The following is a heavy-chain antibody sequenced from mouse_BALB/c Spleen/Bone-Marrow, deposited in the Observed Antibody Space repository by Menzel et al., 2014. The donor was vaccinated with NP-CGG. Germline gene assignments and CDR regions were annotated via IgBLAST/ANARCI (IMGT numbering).Heavy chain of an antibody. CDR1: GFAFCNYW. Sequence: VKLVESGADLVRPGSSVKLSCTASGFAFCNYWMNWVKQRPGQGLEWIGQIYPGDSDTNYNGKFKGKATLTADKSSNTAFMQLSSLTSEDSAVYYCARCDGYSDYFDYWGQGATLTVSS. CDR3: ARCDGYSDYFDY. CDR2: IYPGDSDT. D-gene: IGHD2-3*01. V-gene: IGHV1-80*01. J-gene: IGHJ2*01.